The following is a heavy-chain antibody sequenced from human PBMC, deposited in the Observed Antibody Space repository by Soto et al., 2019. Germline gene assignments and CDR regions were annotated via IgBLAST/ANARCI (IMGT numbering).Heavy chain of an antibody. J-gene: IGHJ6*03. Sequence: GGSLRLSCAASGFTFSSYDMHWVRQATGKGLEWVSAIGTAGGSTYYADSVKGRFTISRDNSKNTLYLQMNSLRAEDTAVYYCAKAGDQMATGAPFTYYHYMDVWGKGTTVTVSS. CDR1: GFTFSSYD. CDR2: IGTAGGST. V-gene: IGHV3-23*01. CDR3: AKAGDQMATGAPFTYYHYMDV. D-gene: IGHD2-8*01.